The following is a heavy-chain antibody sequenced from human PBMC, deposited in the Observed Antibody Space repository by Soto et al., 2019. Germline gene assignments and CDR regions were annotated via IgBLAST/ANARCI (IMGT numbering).Heavy chain of an antibody. V-gene: IGHV4-39*01. CDR1: GDSISSSYY. CDR3: ARLPVVVIARGYFDP. Sequence: QLQLQESGPGREKPSETLSLTCTVSGDSISSSYYWGWVRQPRGKGLECIGAVCYTGFTYSSPSLQGRLTISLHTPKKQFSLRLSSVTAADTAIYYCARLPVVVIARGYFDPRGPGTLVTVSS. J-gene: IGHJ5*02. CDR2: VCYTGFT. D-gene: IGHD2-21*01.